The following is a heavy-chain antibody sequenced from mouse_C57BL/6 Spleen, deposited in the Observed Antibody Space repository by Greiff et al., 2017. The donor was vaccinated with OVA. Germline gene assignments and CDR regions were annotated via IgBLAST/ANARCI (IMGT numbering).Heavy chain of an antibody. CDR1: GYSITSGYD. Sequence: EVQLQQSGPGMVKPSQSLSLTCTVTGYSITSGYDWHWIRHFPGNKLEWMGYISYSGSTNYNPSLKSRISITHDTSKNHFFLKLNSVTTEDTATYYCARWSKEYWYFDVWGTGTTVTVSS. CDR2: ISYSGST. V-gene: IGHV3-1*01. CDR3: ARWSKEYWYFDV. J-gene: IGHJ1*03.